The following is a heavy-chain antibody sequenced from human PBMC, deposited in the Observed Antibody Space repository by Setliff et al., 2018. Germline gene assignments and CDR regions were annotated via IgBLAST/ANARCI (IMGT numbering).Heavy chain of an antibody. D-gene: IGHD2-15*01. CDR1: GFTLSSYW. CDR2: INSDGSRT. Sequence: PGGSLRLSCAASGFTLSSYWMHWVRQAPGKGLVWVSRINSDGSRTIYADAVRGRSTISRDNAKNTLYLQMNSLRPEDTAVYYCARTCSGSGCYAGLESWGQGTPVTVSS. V-gene: IGHV3-74*01. J-gene: IGHJ4*02. CDR3: ARTCSGSGCYAGLES.